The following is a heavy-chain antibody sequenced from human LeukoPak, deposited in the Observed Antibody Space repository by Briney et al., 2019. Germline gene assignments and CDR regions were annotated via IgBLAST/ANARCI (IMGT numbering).Heavy chain of an antibody. D-gene: IGHD2-15*01. V-gene: IGHV1-18*01. CDR3: AREDCSGGSCYLNWFDP. Sequence: ASVKVSCKASGYTFTSYGISWVRQDPGQGLEWMGWISAYNGNTNYAQKLQGRVTMTTDTSTSTAYMELRSLRSDDTAVYYCAREDCSGGSCYLNWFDPWGQGTLVTVSS. CDR1: GYTFTSYG. CDR2: ISAYNGNT. J-gene: IGHJ5*02.